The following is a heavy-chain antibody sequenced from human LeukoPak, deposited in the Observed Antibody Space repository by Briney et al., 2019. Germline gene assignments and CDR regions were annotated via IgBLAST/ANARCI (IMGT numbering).Heavy chain of an antibody. CDR1: GFTFSSYG. CDR3: ARGHLYCSGGSCYRTNWFDP. V-gene: IGHV3-30*02. D-gene: IGHD2-15*01. Sequence: GGSLRLSCAASGFTFSSYGMHWVRQAPGKGLEWVAFIRYDGSNKYYADSVKGRFTISRDNSKNTLYLQMNSLRAEDTAVYYCARGHLYCSGGSCYRTNWFDPWDQGTLVTVSS. J-gene: IGHJ5*02. CDR2: IRYDGSNK.